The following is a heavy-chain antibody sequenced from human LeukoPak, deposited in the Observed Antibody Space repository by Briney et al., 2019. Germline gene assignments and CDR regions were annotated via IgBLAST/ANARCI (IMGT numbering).Heavy chain of an antibody. CDR3: ARESSSSGDAFDI. V-gene: IGHV4-39*07. CDR1: GGSISSSSYY. CDR2: IYYSGST. D-gene: IGHD6-6*01. Sequence: KPSETLSLTCTVSGGSISSSSYYWGWSRQPPGKGLEWIGSIYYSGSTYYNPSLKSRVTISVDTSKNQFSLKLSSVTAADTAVYYCARESSSSGDAFDIWGQGTMVTVSS. J-gene: IGHJ3*02.